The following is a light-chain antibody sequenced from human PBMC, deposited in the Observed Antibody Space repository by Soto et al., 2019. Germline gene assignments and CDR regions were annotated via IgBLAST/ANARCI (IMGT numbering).Light chain of an antibody. CDR1: SSNIGTNT. J-gene: IGLJ2*01. CDR3: AAWDDSLNAVV. CDR2: SNN. Sequence: VLTQPPSASGTPGQRVTISCSGSSSNIGTNTVNWYQQLPGTAPKLLIYSNNQRPSGVPDRFSGSKSGTSASLAISGLQSEDEADYYCAAWDDSLNAVVFGGGTKLTVL. V-gene: IGLV1-44*01.